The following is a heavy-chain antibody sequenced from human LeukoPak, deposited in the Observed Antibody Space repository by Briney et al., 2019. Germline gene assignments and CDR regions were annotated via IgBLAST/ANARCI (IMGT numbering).Heavy chain of an antibody. D-gene: IGHD3-16*01. CDR3: AVWGTSPIGWPYYYFDS. V-gene: IGHV4-34*01. CDR2: INHRGNT. J-gene: IGHJ4*02. Sequence: SETLSHTRAVYVGSFSGYYWSWIRQPPGKGREWVGEINHRGNTKYNPSLKSRVTISVHTSKNQFSLHSRSVTAQDTAVYYCAVWGTSPIGWPYYYFDSWGQGNLGTVSS. CDR1: VGSFSGYY.